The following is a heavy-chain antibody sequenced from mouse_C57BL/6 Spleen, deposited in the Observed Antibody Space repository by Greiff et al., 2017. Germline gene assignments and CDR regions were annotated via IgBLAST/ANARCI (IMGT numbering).Heavy chain of an antibody. Sequence: QVQLQQSGTELVKPGASVKLSCKASGYTFTSYWMHWVKQRPGQGLEWIGNINPSNGGTNYNEKFKSKATLTVDKSSSTAYMQLSSLTSEDSAVYYCAREETVVADWYFDVWGTGTTVTVSS. CDR1: GYTFTSYW. CDR3: AREETVVADWYFDV. V-gene: IGHV1-53*01. D-gene: IGHD1-1*01. J-gene: IGHJ1*03. CDR2: INPSNGGT.